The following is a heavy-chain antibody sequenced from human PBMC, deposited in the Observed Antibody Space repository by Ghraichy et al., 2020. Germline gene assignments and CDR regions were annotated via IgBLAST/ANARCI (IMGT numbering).Heavy chain of an antibody. V-gene: IGHV3-74*01. J-gene: IGHJ2*01. CDR2: INSDGSST. D-gene: IGHD3-10*01. CDR1: GFTFSSYW. CDR3: ARVGYYGSGSYYKDWYFDL. Sequence: GGSLRLSCAASGFTFSSYWMHWVRQAPGKGLVWVSRINSDGSSTSYADSVKGRFTISRDNAKNTLYLQMNSLRAEDTAVYYCARVGYYGSGSYYKDWYFDLWGRGTLVTVSS.